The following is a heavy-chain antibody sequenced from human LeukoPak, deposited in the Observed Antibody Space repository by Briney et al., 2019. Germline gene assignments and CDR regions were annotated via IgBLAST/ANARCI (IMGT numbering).Heavy chain of an antibody. CDR3: ARDYYENWFDP. D-gene: IGHD3-16*01. V-gene: IGHV4-61*02. CDR1: GGSITSGNDY. Sequence: PSETLSLTCTVSGGSITSGNDYWSWIRQPAGNGLEWIGRIYISGSTNYNPSLKSRVTMSIDTSKNQFSLKLSSVTAADTAVYYCARDYYENWFDPWGQGTLVTVSS. J-gene: IGHJ5*02. CDR2: IYISGST.